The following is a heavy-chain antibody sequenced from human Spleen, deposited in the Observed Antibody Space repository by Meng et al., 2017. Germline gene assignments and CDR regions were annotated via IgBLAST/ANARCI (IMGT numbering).Heavy chain of an antibody. V-gene: IGHV1-69*05. CDR2: IIPIFGTA. J-gene: IGHJ3*02. CDR1: GYTFTSYG. CDR3: ARRYSGAFDI. Sequence: SVKVSCKASGYTFTSYGISWVRQAPGQGLEWMGGIIPIFGTANYAQKFQGRVTITTDESTSTAYMELSSLRSEDTAVYYCARRYSGAFDIWGQGTMVTVSS. D-gene: IGHD2-15*01.